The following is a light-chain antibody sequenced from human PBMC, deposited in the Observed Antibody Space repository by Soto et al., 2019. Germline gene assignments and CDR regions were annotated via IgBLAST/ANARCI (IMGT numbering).Light chain of an antibody. CDR2: EGT. CDR1: SIDVGSSNL. V-gene: IGLV2-23*01. Sequence: QSALTQRPSVSGSPGQSITISYKGTSIDVGSSNLVSWYQHHPGKAPKLVIYEGTKRPSGVSNRFSGYKSGNTASLTISGLQAEDEADYYCCSLTTSYTYVFGTGTKVTVL. CDR3: CSLTTSYTYV. J-gene: IGLJ1*01.